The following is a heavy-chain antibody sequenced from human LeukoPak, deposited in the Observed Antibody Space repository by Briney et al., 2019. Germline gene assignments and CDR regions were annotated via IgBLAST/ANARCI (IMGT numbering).Heavy chain of an antibody. D-gene: IGHD3-3*01. V-gene: IGHV4-59*01. CDR2: IYYSGST. Sequence: SETLSLTCTVSGGSISSYYWSWLRQPPGKGLEWLGYIYYSGSTNYNPSLKSRVTISVDTSKNQFSLKLSSVTAADTAVYYCASTNGLYYDCWSSYYPPGGSWFEPWGQGTLVTVSS. CDR1: GGSISSYY. CDR3: ASTNGLYYDCWSSYYPPGGSWFEP. J-gene: IGHJ5*02.